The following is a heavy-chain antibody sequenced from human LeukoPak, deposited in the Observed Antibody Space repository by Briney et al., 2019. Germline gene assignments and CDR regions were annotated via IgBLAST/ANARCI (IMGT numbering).Heavy chain of an antibody. J-gene: IGHJ6*03. D-gene: IGHD6-19*01. CDR3: ARVYYSSGSYYYYYYMDV. Sequence: SETLSLTCTVSGGSISSSSYYWGWIRQPPGKGLEWIGSIYYSGSTYYNPSLKSRVTISVDTSKNQFSLKLTSVTAADTAVYYCARVYYSSGSYYYYYYMDVWGKGTTVTVSS. CDR2: IYYSGST. CDR1: GGSISSSSYY. V-gene: IGHV4-39*07.